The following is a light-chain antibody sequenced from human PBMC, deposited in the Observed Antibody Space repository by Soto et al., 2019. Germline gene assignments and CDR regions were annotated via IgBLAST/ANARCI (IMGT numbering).Light chain of an antibody. V-gene: IGKV1-5*03. J-gene: IGKJ1*01. CDR2: KAS. CDR1: QTISSW. CDR3: QHYNSYSEA. Sequence: DIQMTQGPSTLSGSGGDRVTIACRASQTISSWLAWYQQKPGKPPKILIYKASTLKSGVPSRFSGSGSGTEFTLTISSLQPDDFATYYCQHYNSYSEAFGQGTKVDIK.